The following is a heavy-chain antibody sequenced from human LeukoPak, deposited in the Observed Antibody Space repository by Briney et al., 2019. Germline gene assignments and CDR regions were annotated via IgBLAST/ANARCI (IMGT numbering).Heavy chain of an antibody. J-gene: IGHJ4*02. CDR3: ARSEVATIDY. CDR2: IYPGDSDT. D-gene: IGHD5-12*01. Sequence: GESLQISCKGAGSIFTSYWIGWGRQLPGKGLEWMGIIYPGDSDTRYSPSFQGQVTISADKSISTAYLQWSSLKASDTAMYYCARSEVATIDYWGQGTLVTVSS. V-gene: IGHV5-51*01. CDR1: GSIFTSYW.